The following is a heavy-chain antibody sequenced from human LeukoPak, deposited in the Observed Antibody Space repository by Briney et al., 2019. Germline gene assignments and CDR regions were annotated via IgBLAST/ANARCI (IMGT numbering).Heavy chain of an antibody. CDR3: AREGGSLVPADY. D-gene: IGHD2-2*01. CDR1: GFTFSSYS. J-gene: IGHJ4*02. Sequence: GGSLRLSCGASGFTFSSYSMNWVRQAPGKGLEWVSSISSSSSYIYYADSVKGRFTISRDNAKNSLYLQMNSLRAEDTAVYYCAREGGSLVPADYWGQGTLVTVSS. V-gene: IGHV3-21*01. CDR2: ISSSSSYI.